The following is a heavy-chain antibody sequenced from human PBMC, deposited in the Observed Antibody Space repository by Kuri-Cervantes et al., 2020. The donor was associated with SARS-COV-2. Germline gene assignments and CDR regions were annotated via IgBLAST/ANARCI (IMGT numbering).Heavy chain of an antibody. CDR1: GFNFSRTD. CDR3: AKDRFGVHDF. CDR2: ISYDGRKK. V-gene: IGHV3-30*18. Sequence: GGSLRLSCTASGFNFSRTDMHWVRQTPGRGLEWVAAISYDGRKKKCVPSGKGRFTISRDNSQNTLYLQVKSLKSEDTAIYYCAKDRFGVHDFWGQGTLVTVSS. J-gene: IGHJ4*02. D-gene: IGHD2-8*01.